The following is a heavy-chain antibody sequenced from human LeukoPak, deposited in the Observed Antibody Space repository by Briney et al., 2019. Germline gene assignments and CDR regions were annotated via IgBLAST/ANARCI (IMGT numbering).Heavy chain of an antibody. D-gene: IGHD5-18*01. CDR1: GFTFSSYG. CDR3: ARDPGDTAMVTGSFDY. Sequence: AGGSLRLSCAASGFTFSSYGMHWVRQAPGKGLEWVAVIWYDGSNKYYADSVKGRFTISRDNSKNTLYLQINSLRAEDTAVYYCARDPGDTAMVTGSFDYWGQGTLVTVSS. J-gene: IGHJ4*02. CDR2: IWYDGSNK. V-gene: IGHV3-33*01.